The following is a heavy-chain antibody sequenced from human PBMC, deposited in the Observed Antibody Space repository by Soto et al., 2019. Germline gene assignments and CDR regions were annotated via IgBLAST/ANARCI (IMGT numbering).Heavy chain of an antibody. V-gene: IGHV4-31*03. D-gene: IGHD3-16*01. CDR3: ARLGVRRDYYYYGMDV. CDR1: GGSISSGGYY. J-gene: IGHJ6*02. CDR2: IYHSGST. Sequence: PSETLSLTCTVSGGSISSGGYYWSWIRQHPGKGLEWIGEIYHSGSTNYNPSLKSRVTISVDKSKNQFSLKLSSVTAADTAVYYCARLGVRRDYYYYGMDVWGQGTTVTVSS.